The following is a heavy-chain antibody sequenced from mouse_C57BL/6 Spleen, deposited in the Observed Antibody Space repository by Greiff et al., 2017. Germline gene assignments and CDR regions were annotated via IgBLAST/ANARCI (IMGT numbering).Heavy chain of an antibody. D-gene: IGHD1-1*01. Sequence: VQLQQSGAELARPGASVKMSCKASGYTFTSYTMHWVKQRPGQGLEWIGYINPSSGYTKYNQKFKDKATFTADKSSSTAYMQLSSLTSEDSAVYYCARLDYGSSRFDYWGQGTTLTVSS. V-gene: IGHV1-4*01. CDR1: GYTFTSYT. CDR2: INPSSGYT. CDR3: ARLDYGSSRFDY. J-gene: IGHJ2*01.